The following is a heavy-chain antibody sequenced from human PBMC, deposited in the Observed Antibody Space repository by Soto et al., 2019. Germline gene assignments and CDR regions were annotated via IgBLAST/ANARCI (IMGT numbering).Heavy chain of an antibody. V-gene: IGHV4-59*08. CDR1: GGSISSYY. D-gene: IGHD6-6*01. CDR2: IYYSGST. Sequence: SETLSLTCTVSGGSISSYYWSWIRQPPGKGLEWIGYIYYSGSTNYNPSLKSRVTISLDTSKNHFSLKLSSVTAADTAVYFCARGAYSSSSSFFDYWGQGTLVTVSS. CDR3: ARGAYSSSSSFFDY. J-gene: IGHJ4*02.